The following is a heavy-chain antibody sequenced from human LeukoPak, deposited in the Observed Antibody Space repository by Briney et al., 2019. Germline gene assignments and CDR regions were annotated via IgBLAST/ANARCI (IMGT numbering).Heavy chain of an antibody. D-gene: IGHD1-14*01. CDR1: GFIFSNYA. Sequence: GGSLRLSCTASGFIFSNYAMSWVRQAPGKGLEWVSEVRGSGGDTYYADSVKGRFTISRDNCKKMLYLQMSSLRAEDTAVYYCANLGANTRISGDYWGQGTLVTVSS. J-gene: IGHJ4*02. V-gene: IGHV3-23*01. CDR2: VRGSGGDT. CDR3: ANLGANTRISGDY.